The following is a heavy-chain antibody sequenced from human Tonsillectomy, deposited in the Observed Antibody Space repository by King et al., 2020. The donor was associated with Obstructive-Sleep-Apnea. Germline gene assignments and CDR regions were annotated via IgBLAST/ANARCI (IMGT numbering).Heavy chain of an antibody. CDR1: GYNFDTYW. D-gene: IGHD3-16*01. J-gene: IGHJ4*02. V-gene: IGHV5-51*01. Sequence: QLVQSGAEVRKPGESLKISCKGSGYNFDTYWIGWVRQRPGKGLEWMVIIYPDDSDTRYGPSFHGQVTISADKSISTAYLQWSSLKASDTAMYYCARPITGSADYWGQGTLVTVSS. CDR2: IYPDDSDT. CDR3: ARPITGSADY.